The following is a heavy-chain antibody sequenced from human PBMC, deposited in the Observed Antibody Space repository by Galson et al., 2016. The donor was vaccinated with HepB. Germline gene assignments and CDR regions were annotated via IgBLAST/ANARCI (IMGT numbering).Heavy chain of an antibody. CDR2: ISYDGNNK. CDR1: GFTFRSYG. D-gene: IGHD5-24*01. CDR3: AKDGRDAYNFNYYYYAMDV. V-gene: IGHV3-30*18. Sequence: SLRLSCAASGFTFRSYGMHWVRQAPGKGLEWVAVISYDGNNKYYADSVKGRFTIYRDNSKNTLYLQMNSLRAEDTAVYYCAKDGRDAYNFNYYYYAMDVWGQGTTVTVSS. J-gene: IGHJ6*02.